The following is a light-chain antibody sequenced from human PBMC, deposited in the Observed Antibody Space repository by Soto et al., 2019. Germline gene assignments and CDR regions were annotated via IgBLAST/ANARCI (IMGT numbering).Light chain of an antibody. CDR2: GIS. CDR3: QQYVTSSPRT. CDR1: HTISSSY. V-gene: IGKV3-20*01. Sequence: EIVLTQSPGTLSLSPGERATLSCRASHTISSSYLAWYQQKPGQAPRLLLYGISRRATGIPDRFSGSGSGTDLTLTITRLETEDYAVYYCQQYVTSSPRTFGQGTKVDIK. J-gene: IGKJ1*01.